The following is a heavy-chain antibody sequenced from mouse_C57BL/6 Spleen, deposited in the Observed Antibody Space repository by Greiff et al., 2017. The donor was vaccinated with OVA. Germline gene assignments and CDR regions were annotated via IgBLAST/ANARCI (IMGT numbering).Heavy chain of an antibody. J-gene: IGHJ2*01. V-gene: IGHV1-82*01. Sequence: VQLKESGPELVKPGASVKISCKASGYAFSSSWMNWVKQRPGKGLEWIGRIYPGDGDTNYNGKFKGKATLTADKSSSTAYMQLSSLTSEDSAVYFCARDWGFDYWGQGTTLTVSS. D-gene: IGHD4-1*01. CDR1: GYAFSSSW. CDR3: ARDWGFDY. CDR2: IYPGDGDT.